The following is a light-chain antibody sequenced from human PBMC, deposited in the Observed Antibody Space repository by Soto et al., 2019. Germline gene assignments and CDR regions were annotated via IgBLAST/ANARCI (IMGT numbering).Light chain of an antibody. CDR1: SYNIGAGYD. V-gene: IGLV1-40*01. CDR2: GNS. J-gene: IGLJ3*02. Sequence: QSVLTQPPSVSGAPGQRVTISCSGSSYNIGAGYDVHWYQQLPGTDPKLLISGNSNRPSGVPDRFSGSKSGTSASLAITGLQAEDEADYYCQSYDSSLSGWVFGGGTKLTVL. CDR3: QSYDSSLSGWV.